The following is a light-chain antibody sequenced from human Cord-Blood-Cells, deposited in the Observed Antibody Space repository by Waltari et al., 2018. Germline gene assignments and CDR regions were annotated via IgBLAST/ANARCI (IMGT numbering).Light chain of an antibody. CDR2: GAS. CDR1: RSVSSCY. J-gene: IGKJ4*01. V-gene: IGKV3-20*01. CDR3: QKYGSSPPLT. Sequence: MVLTPSPGTLSLSLGERATLSCRPSRSVSSCYFAWYQQKPAQAPRLLIYGASSRATGIPDRFSGSGSGTDFTLTISRLEPEYFAVYYCQKYGSSPPLTSGGGTTVEIK.